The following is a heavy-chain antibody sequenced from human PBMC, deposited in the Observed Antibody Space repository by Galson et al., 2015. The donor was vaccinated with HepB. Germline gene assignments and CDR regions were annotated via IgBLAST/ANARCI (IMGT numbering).Heavy chain of an antibody. CDR1: GFTFTDYW. Sequence: SLRLSCAASGFTFTDYWMSWVRQAPGKGLEWVANINKDGNDKYYVDSVEGRFTVFRDSAKNSLYLQMNSLRVEDTALYYCARADALRTVDSWGQGALVTVSS. J-gene: IGHJ4*02. CDR3: ARADALRTVDS. V-gene: IGHV3-7*03. CDR2: INKDGNDK.